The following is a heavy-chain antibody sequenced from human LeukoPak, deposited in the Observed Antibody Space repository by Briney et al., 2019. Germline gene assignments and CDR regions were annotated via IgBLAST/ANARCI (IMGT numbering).Heavy chain of an antibody. Sequence: SETLSLTCAVYGGSFSGYYWSWIRQPPGKGLEWIGEINHSGSTNYNPSLKSRVTISVDTSKNQFSLKLSSVTAADTAVYYCARGYMVRGVLDYWGQETLVTVSS. CDR1: GGSFSGYY. CDR2: INHSGST. D-gene: IGHD3-10*01. J-gene: IGHJ4*02. V-gene: IGHV4-34*01. CDR3: ARGYMVRGVLDY.